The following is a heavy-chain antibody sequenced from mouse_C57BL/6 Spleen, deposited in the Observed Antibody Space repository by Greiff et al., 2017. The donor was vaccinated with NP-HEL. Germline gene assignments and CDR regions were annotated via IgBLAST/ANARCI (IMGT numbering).Heavy chain of an antibody. CDR3: TRRGYGSSSDWYFDV. Sequence: VKLQESGAELVRPGASVTLSCKASGYTFTDYEMHWVKQTPVHGLEWIGAIDPETGGTAYNQKFTGKAILTADKSSSTAYMELRSLTSEDSAVYYCTRRGYGSSSDWYFDVWGTGTTVTVSS. CDR1: GYTFTDYE. V-gene: IGHV1-15*01. D-gene: IGHD1-1*01. CDR2: IDPETGGT. J-gene: IGHJ1*03.